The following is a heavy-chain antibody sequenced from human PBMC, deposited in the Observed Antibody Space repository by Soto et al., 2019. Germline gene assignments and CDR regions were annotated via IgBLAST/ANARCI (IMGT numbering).Heavy chain of an antibody. Sequence: PGGALRLSCAASGFTFSSYAMNWVRQAPGKGLEWVSTMSGSGGYTYYADSVKGRFTISRDNSNNTLYLQMNSLKAEDTAVYYCAKALGYCRDTSCFAFDFWGQGALVTVSS. J-gene: IGHJ4*02. CDR1: GFTFSSYA. CDR3: AKALGYCRDTSCFAFDF. V-gene: IGHV3-23*01. CDR2: MSGSGGYT. D-gene: IGHD2-2*01.